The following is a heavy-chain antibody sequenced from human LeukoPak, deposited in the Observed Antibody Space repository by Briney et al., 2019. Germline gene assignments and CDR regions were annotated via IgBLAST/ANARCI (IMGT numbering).Heavy chain of an antibody. Sequence: SETLSLTCAVYGRSFSGYYGSWIRQPPGKGLEWIGEINHSGSTNYNPSLKSRVTISVDTSKNQFSLKLSSVTAADTAVYYCARGPRYYGSGIYDYWGQGTLVTVSS. V-gene: IGHV4-34*01. CDR1: GRSFSGYY. CDR3: ARGPRYYGSGIYDY. D-gene: IGHD3-10*01. J-gene: IGHJ4*02. CDR2: INHSGST.